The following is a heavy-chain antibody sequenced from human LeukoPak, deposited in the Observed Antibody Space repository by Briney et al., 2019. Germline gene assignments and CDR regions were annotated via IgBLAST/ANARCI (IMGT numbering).Heavy chain of an antibody. Sequence: SETLSLTCTVSGGSISSGSYYWSWIRQPAGKGLEWIGRIYTSGSTNYNPSLKSRVTISVDTSKDQFSLKLSSVTAADTAVYYCARVRWELSQLREQVSWFDPWGQGTLVTVSS. J-gene: IGHJ5*02. CDR2: IYTSGST. CDR1: GGSISSGSYY. CDR3: ARVRWELSQLREQVSWFDP. D-gene: IGHD1-26*01. V-gene: IGHV4-61*02.